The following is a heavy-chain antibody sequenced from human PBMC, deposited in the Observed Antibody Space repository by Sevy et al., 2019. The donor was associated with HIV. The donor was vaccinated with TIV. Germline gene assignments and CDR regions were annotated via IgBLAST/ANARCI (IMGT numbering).Heavy chain of an antibody. D-gene: IGHD5-12*01. V-gene: IGHV3-30-3*01. CDR3: ARDSGYTINYSSVAT. J-gene: IGHJ5*02. CDR2: ISYDGSSK. Sequence: GRSLRLSCAASGFTFSTYPMHWVRQSPGKGLEWVTVISYDGSSKYYADSVKGRFTISRDNSKNTVFLQMDSLRVDDMAVYYWARDSGYTINYSSVATWGQGALVTVSS. CDR1: GFTFSTYP.